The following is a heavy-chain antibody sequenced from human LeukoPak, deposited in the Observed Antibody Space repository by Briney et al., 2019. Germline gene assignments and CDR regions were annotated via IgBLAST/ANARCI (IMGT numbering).Heavy chain of an antibody. D-gene: IGHD1-26*01. V-gene: IGHV3-48*04. CDR2: ISSSSSTI. Sequence: PGGSLRLSCAASGFTFNSYSMNWVRQAPGKGLEWVSYISSSSSTIYYADSVKGRFTISRDNAKNSLYLQMNSLRAEDTAVYYCARDMGYSGSYENYFDYWGQGTLVTVSS. CDR1: GFTFNSYS. CDR3: ARDMGYSGSYENYFDY. J-gene: IGHJ4*02.